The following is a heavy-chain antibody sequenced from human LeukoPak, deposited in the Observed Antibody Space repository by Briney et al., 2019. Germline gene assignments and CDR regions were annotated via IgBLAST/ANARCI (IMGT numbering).Heavy chain of an antibody. CDR2: IYHSGST. D-gene: IGHD5-12*01. CDR1: GGSISSSNW. Sequence: SETLSLTCAVSGGSISSSNWWSWVRQPPGKGLEWIGEIYHSGSTYYNPSLKSRVTISVDRSKNQFSLKLSSVTAADTAVYYCARSPSGYDYYFDYWGQGTLVTVSS. J-gene: IGHJ4*02. CDR3: ARSPSGYDYYFDY. V-gene: IGHV4-4*02.